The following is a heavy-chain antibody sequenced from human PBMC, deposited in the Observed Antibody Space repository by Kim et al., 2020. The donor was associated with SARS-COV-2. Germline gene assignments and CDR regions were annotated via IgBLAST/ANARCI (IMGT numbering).Heavy chain of an antibody. V-gene: IGHV3-9*01. CDR1: TFNIDGYV. CDR2: INWNSVNI. CDR3: AKDFCVSGCKYYFYGMDV. Sequence: GGSLRLSCAASTFNIDGYVMHWVRQAPGKGLEWVSGINWNSVNIGYADSVKGRFTISRDNAKNSLYLQMNSLRPEDTAIYYCAKDFCVSGCKYYFYGMDVWGQGTTVTVAS. J-gene: IGHJ6*02. D-gene: IGHD6-19*01.